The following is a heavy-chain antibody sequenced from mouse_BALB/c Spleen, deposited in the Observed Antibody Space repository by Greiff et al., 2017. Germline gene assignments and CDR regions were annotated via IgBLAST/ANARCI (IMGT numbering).Heavy chain of an antibody. Sequence: EVKLMESGGGLVQPGGSRKLSCAASGFTFSSFGMHWVRQAPEKGLEWVAYISSGSSTIYYADTVKGRFTISRDNPKNTLFLQMTSLRSEDTAMYYCARSIVYDGYYDWFAYWGQGTLVTVSA. CDR3: ARSIVYDGYYDWFAY. D-gene: IGHD2-3*01. CDR1: GFTFSSFG. J-gene: IGHJ3*01. V-gene: IGHV5-17*02. CDR2: ISSGSSTI.